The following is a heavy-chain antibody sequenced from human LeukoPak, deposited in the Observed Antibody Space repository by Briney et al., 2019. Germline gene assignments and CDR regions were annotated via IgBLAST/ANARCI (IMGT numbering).Heavy chain of an antibody. J-gene: IGHJ4*02. V-gene: IGHV1-2*02. CDR3: ARDVGRKGIRDY. CDR1: GYTFTGYY. CDR2: INPNSGGT. Sequence: ASVKVSCKASGYTFTGYYMHWVRQAPGQGLEWMGWINPNSGGTNYAQKFQGRVTMTRDTSISTAYMELSRLRSDDTAVYYCARDVGRKGIRDYWGQGTLVTVSS.